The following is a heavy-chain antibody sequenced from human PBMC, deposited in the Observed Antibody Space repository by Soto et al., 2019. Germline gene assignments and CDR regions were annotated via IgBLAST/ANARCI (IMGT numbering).Heavy chain of an antibody. CDR2: INHSGST. V-gene: IGHV4-34*01. Sequence: PSETLSLTXAVYGGSFSGYYWSWIRQPPGKGLEWIGEINHSGSTNYNPSLKSRVTISVDTSKNQFSLKLSSVTAADTAVYYCARGLGYCSSTSCSRTHYYYYYGMDVWGQGTTVTVSS. CDR1: GGSFSGYY. CDR3: ARGLGYCSSTSCSRTHYYYYYGMDV. J-gene: IGHJ6*02. D-gene: IGHD2-2*01.